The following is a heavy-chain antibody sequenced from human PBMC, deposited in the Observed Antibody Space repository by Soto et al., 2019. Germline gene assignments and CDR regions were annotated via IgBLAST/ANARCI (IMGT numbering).Heavy chain of an antibody. J-gene: IGHJ3*02. D-gene: IGHD2-21*02. CDR3: TREGTTVVTPIPDAFDI. CDR1: GFTSGDYA. V-gene: IGHV3-49*03. CDR2: IRSKAYGGTT. Sequence: GGSLRLSCTASGFTSGDYAMSWFRQAPGKGLEWVGFIRSKAYGGTTEYAASVKGRFTISRDDSKSIAYLQMNSLKTEDTAVYYCTREGTTVVTPIPDAFDIWGQGTMVTVSS.